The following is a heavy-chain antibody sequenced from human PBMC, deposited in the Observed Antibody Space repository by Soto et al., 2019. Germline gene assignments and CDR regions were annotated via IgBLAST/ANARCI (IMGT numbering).Heavy chain of an antibody. CDR3: AREGWPLLQTGMDV. D-gene: IGHD2-15*01. CDR1: GFTFRSYS. J-gene: IGHJ6*02. Sequence: GWSLRLSCAASGFTFRSYSMNWVRQAPGKGLEWVSYISSSNRTINYADSVKGRFIISRDNAKNSLYLQMHSLRDEDTAVYYCAREGWPLLQTGMDVWGQGTTVTVS. CDR2: ISSSNRTI. V-gene: IGHV3-48*02.